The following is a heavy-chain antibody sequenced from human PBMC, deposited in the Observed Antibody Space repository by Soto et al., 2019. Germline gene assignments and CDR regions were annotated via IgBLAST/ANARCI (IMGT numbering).Heavy chain of an antibody. CDR2: IIPIIGRT. J-gene: IGHJ3*02. D-gene: IGHD3-22*01. CDR3: ATTRRYYYDTSGPDAFDI. Sequence: GASVKVSCKASGGTFSSYAISWVRQAPGQGLEWMGGIIPIIGRTNYAQKFQGWVTMTRDTSISTAYMELSRLRSDDTAVYYCATTRRYYYDTSGPDAFDIWGQGTMVTVSS. CDR1: GGTFSSYA. V-gene: IGHV1-2*04.